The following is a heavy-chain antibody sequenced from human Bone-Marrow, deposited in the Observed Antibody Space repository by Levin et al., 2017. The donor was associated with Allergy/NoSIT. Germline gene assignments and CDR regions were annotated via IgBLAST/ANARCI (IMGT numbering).Heavy chain of an antibody. CDR3: ARQYFGRGRFDP. Sequence: SETLSLTCSVSGGSISRSTYYWGWIRQPPGTELEWIGSIYYGGSTYYNPSLKSRVTISADTSKNQFSLKLSSVTAADTAVYYGARQYFGRGRFDPWGQGTLVTVSS. J-gene: IGHJ5*02. V-gene: IGHV4-39*01. D-gene: IGHD3-16*01. CDR2: IYYGGST. CDR1: GGSISRSTYY.